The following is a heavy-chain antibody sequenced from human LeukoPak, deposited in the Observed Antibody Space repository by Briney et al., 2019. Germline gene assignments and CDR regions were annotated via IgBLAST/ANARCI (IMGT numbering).Heavy chain of an antibody. D-gene: IGHD3-9*01. Sequence: PGGSLRLSCAASGFTFSSYAMSWVRQAPGKGLEWVSAISGSGGSTYYADSVKGRFTTSRDDSKNTLYLQMNSLRAEDTAVYYCAKVPYDILTGYYPWGFDYWGQGTLVTVSS. V-gene: IGHV3-23*01. CDR2: ISGSGGST. CDR3: AKVPYDILTGYYPWGFDY. J-gene: IGHJ4*02. CDR1: GFTFSSYA.